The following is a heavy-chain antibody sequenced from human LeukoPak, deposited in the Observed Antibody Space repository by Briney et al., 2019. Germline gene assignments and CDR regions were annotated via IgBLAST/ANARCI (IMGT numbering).Heavy chain of an antibody. CDR1: GFTFSSYG. CDR2: IWSDGGNT. D-gene: IGHD2-21*02. Sequence: PGGSLRLSCAASGFTFSSYGMHWVRQAPGKGLEWVALIWSDGGNTYYADSVKGRFSISRDNSKNTLYLQMNSLRAEDTAVYYCATKGDYYFDYWGQGTLVTVSS. CDR3: ATKGDYYFDY. V-gene: IGHV3-33*01. J-gene: IGHJ4*02.